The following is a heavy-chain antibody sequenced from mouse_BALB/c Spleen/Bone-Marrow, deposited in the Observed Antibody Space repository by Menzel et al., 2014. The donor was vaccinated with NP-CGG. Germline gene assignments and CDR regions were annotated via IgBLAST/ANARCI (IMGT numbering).Heavy chain of an antibody. CDR2: IYPGDGDT. CDR3: ARVGFSFDY. Sequence: QVQLQQPGAELVRPGSSVKISCKASDYAFSTYWMNWVKQRPGQGLEWIGQIYPGDGDTNYNGKFKGKATLTADRSSSTASMQLSSLTSEDSAVYFCARVGFSFDYWGQGTTHTVSS. J-gene: IGHJ2*01. V-gene: IGHV1-80*01. CDR1: DYAFSTYW. D-gene: IGHD3-1*01.